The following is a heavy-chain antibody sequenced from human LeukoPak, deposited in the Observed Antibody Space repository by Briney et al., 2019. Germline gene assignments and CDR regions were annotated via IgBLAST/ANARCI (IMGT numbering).Heavy chain of an antibody. Sequence: GGSLRLSCAASGFTFSTYGMHWVRQAPGKGLEWVAFIRYDASYKFYADSVKGRFTISRDNFKNTQYLQMNSLRAEDTAVYYCAKDHYDSSGYLNVHDAFDIWGQGTMVTVSS. CDR3: AKDHYDSSGYLNVHDAFDI. V-gene: IGHV3-30*02. CDR2: IRYDASYK. CDR1: GFTFSTYG. J-gene: IGHJ3*02. D-gene: IGHD3-22*01.